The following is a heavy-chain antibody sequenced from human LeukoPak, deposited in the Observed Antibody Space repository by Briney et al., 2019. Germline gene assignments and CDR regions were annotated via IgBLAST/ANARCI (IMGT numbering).Heavy chain of an antibody. CDR2: INHSGST. Sequence: SETLSLTCSVSGGSISSYYWSWIRQPPGKGLEWIGEINHSGSTNYNPSLKSRVTISVDTSKNQFSLKLSSVTAADTAVYYCAREITMVRGAPGTFDIWGQGTMVTVSS. CDR3: AREITMVRGAPGTFDI. J-gene: IGHJ3*02. D-gene: IGHD3-10*01. V-gene: IGHV4-59*12. CDR1: GGSISSYY.